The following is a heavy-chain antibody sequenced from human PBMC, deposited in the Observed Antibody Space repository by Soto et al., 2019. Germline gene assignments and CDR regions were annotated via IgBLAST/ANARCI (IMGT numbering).Heavy chain of an antibody. CDR1: GFTVSSNY. CDR3: ARDRVESGYPEYFQH. V-gene: IGHV3-53*01. D-gene: IGHD3-22*01. Sequence: EVQLVESGGGLIQPGGSLRLSCAASGFTVSSNYMSWVRQAPGKGLEWVSVIYSGGSIYYADSVKGRFTISIDNSKNTLYLQMNSLRAEDTAVHYCARDRVESGYPEYFQHWGQGTLVTVSS. J-gene: IGHJ1*01. CDR2: IYSGGSI.